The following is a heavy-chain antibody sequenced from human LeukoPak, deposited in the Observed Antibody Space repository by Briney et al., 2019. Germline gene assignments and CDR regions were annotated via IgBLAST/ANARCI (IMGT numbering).Heavy chain of an antibody. CDR3: ARHAGEDSSSWYYFNY. D-gene: IGHD6-13*01. CDR2: IYYSGST. V-gene: IGHV4-59*08. J-gene: IGHJ4*02. Sequence: SETLSLTCTVSGGSISSFYWSWIRQPPGKGLEWIGFIYYSGSTNYNPSLKSRVTISVDTSKNQFSLKLSSVTAADTAVYYCARHAGEDSSSWYYFNYWGQGTLVTVSS. CDR1: GGSISSFY.